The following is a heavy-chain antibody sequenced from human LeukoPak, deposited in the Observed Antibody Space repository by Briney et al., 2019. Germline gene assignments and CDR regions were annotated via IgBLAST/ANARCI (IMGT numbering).Heavy chain of an antibody. D-gene: IGHD3-3*01. CDR2: ISGSGGST. Sequence: PGGSLRLSCAASGFTFSSYAMSWVLQAPGKGLEWVSAISGSGGSTYYADSVKGRFTISRGNAKNTLYLQMNSLRAEDTAVYYCARSPYDFWSGYPKDYYYYMDVWGKGTTVTVSS. J-gene: IGHJ6*03. CDR3: ARSPYDFWSGYPKDYYYYMDV. V-gene: IGHV3-23*01. CDR1: GFTFSSYA.